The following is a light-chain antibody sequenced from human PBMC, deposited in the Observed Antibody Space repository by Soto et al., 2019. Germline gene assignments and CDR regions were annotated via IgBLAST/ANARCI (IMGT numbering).Light chain of an antibody. Sequence: QSALTQPRSVSGSPGPSVTISCTGTSSDVGGYNYVSWYQQHPGKAPKLMIYDVSKRPSGVPDRFSGSKSGNTASLTISGLQAEDEADYYCCSYAGSYPLYVFGTGTKLTVL. CDR2: DVS. CDR3: CSYAGSYPLYV. V-gene: IGLV2-11*01. J-gene: IGLJ1*01. CDR1: SSDVGGYNY.